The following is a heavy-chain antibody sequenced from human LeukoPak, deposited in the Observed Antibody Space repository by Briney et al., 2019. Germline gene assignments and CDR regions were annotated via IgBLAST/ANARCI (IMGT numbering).Heavy chain of an antibody. CDR1: GYTFTGYY. D-gene: IGHD2-15*01. CDR2: INPNSGGT. CDR3: CFGYCSGGSCQPYEYFQH. J-gene: IGHJ1*01. Sequence: HWASVKVSCKASGYTFTGYYMHWVRQAPGQGLEWMGWINPNSGGTNYAQKFQGRVTMTRDTSISTAYMELSRLRSDDTAVYCCCFGYCSGGSCQPYEYFQHWGQGTLVTVSS. V-gene: IGHV1-2*02.